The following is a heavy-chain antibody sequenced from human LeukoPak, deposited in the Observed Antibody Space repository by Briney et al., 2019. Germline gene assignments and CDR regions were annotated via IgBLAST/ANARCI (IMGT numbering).Heavy chain of an antibody. D-gene: IGHD6-13*01. CDR1: GSTFPSYY. Sequence: ASVKVSCKASGSTFPSYYMHWVRQAPGQGLEWMGIINPSGGSTSCAQKFQGRVTMTRDMSTSTVYMELSSLRSEDTAVYYCARDLVGYNNWFDPWGQGTLVTVSS. CDR3: ARDLVGYNNWFDP. CDR2: INPSGGST. V-gene: IGHV1-46*01. J-gene: IGHJ5*02.